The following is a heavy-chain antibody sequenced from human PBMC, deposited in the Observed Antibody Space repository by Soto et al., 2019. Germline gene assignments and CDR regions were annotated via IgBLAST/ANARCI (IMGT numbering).Heavy chain of an antibody. Sequence: SETLSLTCTVSGGSISSGGYYWSWIRQHPGKGLEWIGYIYYSGSTYYNPSLKSRVTISVDTSKNQFSLKLSSVTAADTAVYYCARTPMITFGGVIAHFDYWGQGTLVTSPQ. CDR3: ARTPMITFGGVIAHFDY. CDR2: IYYSGST. V-gene: IGHV4-31*03. D-gene: IGHD3-16*02. J-gene: IGHJ4*02. CDR1: GGSISSGGYY.